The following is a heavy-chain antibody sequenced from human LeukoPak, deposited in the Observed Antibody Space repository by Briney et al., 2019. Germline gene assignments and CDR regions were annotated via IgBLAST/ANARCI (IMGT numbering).Heavy chain of an antibody. J-gene: IGHJ4*02. CDR2: LSPSGTAT. Sequence: GGSLRLSCAASGFTFSRFSMNCVGEAPGKGLEWVSTLSPSGTATYYADSVKGRFTISRDNSQNTLYLQMNSLRAEDTAVYYCAKKGYAGSGTYSYYFDYWGQGALVTVSS. CDR1: GFTFSRFS. V-gene: IGHV3-23*01. D-gene: IGHD3-10*01. CDR3: AKKGYAGSGTYSYYFDY.